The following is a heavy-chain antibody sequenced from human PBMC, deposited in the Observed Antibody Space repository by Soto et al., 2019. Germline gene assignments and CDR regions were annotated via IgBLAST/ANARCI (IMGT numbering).Heavy chain of an antibody. D-gene: IGHD2-8*01. CDR2: IYHSGST. J-gene: IGHJ5*02. Sequence: PSETLSLTCAVSGGSISSGGYSWSWIRQPPGKGLEWIGYIYHSGSTYYNPSLKSRVTISVDRSKNQFSLKLSSVTAADTAVYYCARWWMYAPRFDPWGLGTLVTVSS. V-gene: IGHV4-30-2*01. CDR1: GGSISSGGYS. CDR3: ARWWMYAPRFDP.